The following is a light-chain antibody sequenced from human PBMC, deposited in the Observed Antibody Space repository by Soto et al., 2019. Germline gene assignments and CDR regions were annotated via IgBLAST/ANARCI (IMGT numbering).Light chain of an antibody. Sequence: DIVLTQSPATLSLSPGERATLSCRASQSVSTYVAWYQHKPGQAPRLLVYDASNRATGIPARFSGSGSGTDFTLTISGLEPEDFAIYFCQQSYSTPWTFGQGTRV. CDR3: QQSYSTPWT. CDR2: DAS. V-gene: IGKV3-11*01. CDR1: QSVSTY. J-gene: IGKJ1*01.